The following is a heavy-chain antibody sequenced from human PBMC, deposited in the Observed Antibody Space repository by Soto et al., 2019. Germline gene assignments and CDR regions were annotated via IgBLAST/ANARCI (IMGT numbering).Heavy chain of an antibody. D-gene: IGHD3-22*01. J-gene: IGHJ4*02. Sequence: SETLSLTCAVYGGSFSGYYWSWIRQPPGKGLEWIGEINHSGSTNYNPSLKSRVTISVDTSKNQFSLKLSSVTAADTAVYYCARGIMYDSSPNFDYWGQGTLVTVSS. V-gene: IGHV4-34*01. CDR3: ARGIMYDSSPNFDY. CDR2: INHSGST. CDR1: GGSFSGYY.